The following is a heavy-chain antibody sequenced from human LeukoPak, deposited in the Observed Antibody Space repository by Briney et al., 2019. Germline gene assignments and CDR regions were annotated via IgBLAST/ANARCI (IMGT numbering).Heavy chain of an antibody. Sequence: ASVKVSCKASGYTFTSYGISWVRQAPGQGLEWIGWISAYNGNTNYAQKLQGRVTMTTDTSTRTAYMELRSLISDDTAVYYCAFSRLYYSDSGDYHFSYMDVWGQGTTVTISS. V-gene: IGHV1-18*01. CDR3: AFSRLYYSDSGDYHFSYMDV. CDR1: GYTFTSYG. J-gene: IGHJ6*03. D-gene: IGHD3-10*01. CDR2: ISAYNGNT.